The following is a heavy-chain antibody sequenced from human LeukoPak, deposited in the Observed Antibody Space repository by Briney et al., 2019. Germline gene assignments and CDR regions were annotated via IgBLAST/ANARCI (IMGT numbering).Heavy chain of an antibody. CDR3: ARTTYYYDSSGPEFDY. CDR1: GFSLSTSGMC. CDR2: IDWDDDK. J-gene: IGHJ4*02. V-gene: IGHV2-70*01. D-gene: IGHD3-22*01. Sequence: SGPTLVNPTQTLTLTCTFSGFSLSTSGMCVSWIRQPPGKALEWLALIDWDDDKYYSTSLKTRLTIPKDTSKNQVVLTMTNMDPVDTATYYCARTTYYYDSSGPEFDYWGQGTLVTVSS.